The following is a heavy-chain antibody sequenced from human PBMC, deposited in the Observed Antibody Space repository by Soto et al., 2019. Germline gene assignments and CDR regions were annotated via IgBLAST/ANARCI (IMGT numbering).Heavy chain of an antibody. V-gene: IGHV3-9*01. CDR1: GFNFDDHV. D-gene: IGHD3-3*01. J-gene: IGHJ6*02. Sequence: GGSLRLSCVASGFNFDDHVMHWVRQVPGKGLEWVGHINWDGYSIGYGGSVRGRFTISRDNAKNTLYLQMNSLRREDTALYYCARSWSGSTSGRVDVWGQGTTVTVSS. CDR2: INWDGYSI. CDR3: ARSWSGSTSGRVDV.